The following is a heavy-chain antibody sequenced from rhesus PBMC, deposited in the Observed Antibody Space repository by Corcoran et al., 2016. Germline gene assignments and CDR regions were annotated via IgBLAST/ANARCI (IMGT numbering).Heavy chain of an antibody. J-gene: IGHJ4*01. CDR3: TRGANYFDY. Sequence: EVQLVESGGGLVQPGGSLRLSCAASGFTFSSYDMSWVRQSPGKGREWVSNISYTGKTIDDADSVKGRYTISRDNAKNSLSLQMSSLRAEDTAVYYCTRGANYFDYWGQGVLVTVSS. CDR2: ISYTGKTI. V-gene: IGHV3-136*01. CDR1: GFTFSSYD.